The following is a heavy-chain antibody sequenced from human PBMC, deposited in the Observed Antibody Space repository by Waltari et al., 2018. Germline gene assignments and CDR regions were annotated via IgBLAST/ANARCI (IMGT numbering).Heavy chain of an antibody. Sequence: EVQLVQSGGGLVQPGGSLRLSCLVSGFSVTTNYMTWVRPAPGKGLEWVSTMYSGGSTYYADSVKGRLTISRDTSTNMVYLHMTNLRVEDTAVYYCATDRMSTTAFDYWGQGTLVTVSS. CDR3: ATDRMSTTAFDY. CDR2: MYSGGST. V-gene: IGHV3-66*01. CDR1: GFSVTTNY. J-gene: IGHJ4*02. D-gene: IGHD1-1*01.